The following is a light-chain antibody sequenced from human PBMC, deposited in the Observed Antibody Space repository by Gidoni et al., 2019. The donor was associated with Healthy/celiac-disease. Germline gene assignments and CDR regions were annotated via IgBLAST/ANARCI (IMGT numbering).Light chain of an antibody. CDR3: QQYNSYPYT. Sequence: DIQMTQSPSTLSASVGDRVTITCRASQSISSWLAWYQQKPGKAPKLLIYDASSLESGVPSRFSGSGSETEFTLTISSLQPDDFATYYCQQYNSYPYTIGQGTKLEIK. V-gene: IGKV1-5*01. J-gene: IGKJ2*01. CDR1: QSISSW. CDR2: DAS.